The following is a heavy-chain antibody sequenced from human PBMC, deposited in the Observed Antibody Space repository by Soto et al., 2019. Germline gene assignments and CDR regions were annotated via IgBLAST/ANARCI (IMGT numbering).Heavy chain of an antibody. D-gene: IGHD3-3*01. J-gene: IGHJ6*03. CDR3: ARVNDRYYDFWSGYHYYYYMDV. Sequence: GGSLRLSCAASGFTFSSYWMSWVRQAPGKGLEWVANIKQDGSEKYYVDSVKGRFTISRDNAKNSLYLQMNSLRAEDTAVYYCARVNDRYYDFWSGYHYYYYMDVWGKGTTVTVSS. CDR2: IKQDGSEK. V-gene: IGHV3-7*01. CDR1: GFTFSSYW.